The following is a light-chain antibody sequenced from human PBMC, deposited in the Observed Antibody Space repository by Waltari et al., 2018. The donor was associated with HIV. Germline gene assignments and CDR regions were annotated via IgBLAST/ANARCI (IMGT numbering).Light chain of an antibody. CDR1: TFRTTS. J-gene: IGLJ1*01. CDR3: QVWDSTTDHYV. V-gene: IGLV3-21*02. Sequence: SYVLTQPPSVSVAPGQTAKITCGGNTFRTTSVHWYQQKPGQAPVLIIYDSGDRPSGIPGRFSGSDSGNTATLTISRVEAGDEADYYCQVWDSTTDHYVFGSGTKVTVL. CDR2: DSG.